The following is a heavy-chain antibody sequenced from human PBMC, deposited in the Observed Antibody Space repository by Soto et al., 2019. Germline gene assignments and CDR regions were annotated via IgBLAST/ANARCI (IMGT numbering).Heavy chain of an antibody. CDR1: GYTFTNFG. Sequence: QVQLVQSGAEVKKPGASVKVSCKTSGYTFTNFGLSWVGQAPGPGLEWMGWISAYNGNTNYAQNFQGRVTMTTDTSTSTAYMELRSLRVDDSAVYYCARGGTPIDYLGQGTLVTVSS. D-gene: IGHD3-16*01. V-gene: IGHV1-18*01. CDR2: ISAYNGNT. CDR3: ARGGTPIDY. J-gene: IGHJ4*02.